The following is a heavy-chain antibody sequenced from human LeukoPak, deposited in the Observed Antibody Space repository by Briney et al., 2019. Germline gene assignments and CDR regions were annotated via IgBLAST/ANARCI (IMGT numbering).Heavy chain of an antibody. D-gene: IGHD3-22*01. Sequence: PGGSLRLSCAASGFTFSSYSMNWVRQAPGKGLEWVSSISSSSSYIYYADSVKGRFTISRDNAKNSLYLQMNSLRAEDTAVYYCAKGDYYDSSGPDYWGQGTLVTVSS. CDR3: AKGDYYDSSGPDY. CDR2: ISSSSSYI. V-gene: IGHV3-21*01. J-gene: IGHJ4*02. CDR1: GFTFSSYS.